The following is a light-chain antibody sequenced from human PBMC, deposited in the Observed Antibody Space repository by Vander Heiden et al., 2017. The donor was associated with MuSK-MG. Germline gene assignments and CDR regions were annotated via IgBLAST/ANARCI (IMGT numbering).Light chain of an antibody. CDR3: SSYTTTSTLV. CDR2: DVS. CDR1: SSDIGYYNS. J-gene: IGLJ2*01. Sequence: QSALTQPASVSGSPGQSTTIACTGSSSDIGYYNSVSWYQQPPGQAPKLIIFDVSYRPSGISSRFSGSKSGNTASLTISGLQAEDEADYHCSSYTTTSTLVFGGGTKLTVL. V-gene: IGLV2-14*03.